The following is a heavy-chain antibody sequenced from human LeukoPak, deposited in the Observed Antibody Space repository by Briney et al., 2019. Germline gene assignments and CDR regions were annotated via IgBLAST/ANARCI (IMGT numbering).Heavy chain of an antibody. CDR1: GGSISSYY. J-gene: IGHJ2*01. CDR2: IYTSGST. Sequence: SETLSLTCTVSGGSISSYYWSWIRQPAGKGLEWIGRIYTSGSTNYNPSLKSRVTMSVDTSKNQFSLKLSSVTAADTAVYYCARVYYANSYDYWFFDLWGRGTLVTVSS. V-gene: IGHV4-4*07. D-gene: IGHD2-2*01. CDR3: ARVYYANSYDYWFFDL.